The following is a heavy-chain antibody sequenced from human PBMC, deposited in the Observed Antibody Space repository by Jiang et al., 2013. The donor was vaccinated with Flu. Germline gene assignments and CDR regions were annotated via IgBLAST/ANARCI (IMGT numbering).Heavy chain of an antibody. D-gene: IGHD4-23*01. CDR2: IYYSGST. J-gene: IGHJ4*02. Sequence: SISSYYWSWIRQPPGKGLEWIGYIYYSGSTNYNPSLKSRVTISVDTSKNQFSLKLSSVTAADTAVYYCARGPPMMYGGNSQPPLFLNYWGQGTLVTVSS. CDR3: ARGPPMMYGGNSQPPLFLNY. V-gene: IGHV4-59*01. CDR1: SISSYY.